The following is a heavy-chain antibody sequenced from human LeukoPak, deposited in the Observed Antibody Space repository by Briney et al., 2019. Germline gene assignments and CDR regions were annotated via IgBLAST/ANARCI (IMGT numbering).Heavy chain of an antibody. CDR1: GYTFTSYY. V-gene: IGHV1-46*01. Sequence: ASVKVSCKASGYTFTSYYMHWVRQAPGQGLEWMGIINPSGGNTNYARKFQGRVTMARDTSTSTVYMELSSLRSEDTAVYYCARVFRRDYYGSGGLYDAFDIWGQGTMVTVSS. CDR3: ARVFRRDYYGSGGLYDAFDI. J-gene: IGHJ3*02. CDR2: INPSGGNT. D-gene: IGHD3-10*01.